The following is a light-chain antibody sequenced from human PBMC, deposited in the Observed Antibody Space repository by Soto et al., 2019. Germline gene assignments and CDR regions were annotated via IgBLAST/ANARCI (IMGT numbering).Light chain of an antibody. CDR1: SSNIGSNY. CDR3: GTWDSSLSAGV. J-gene: IGLJ3*02. V-gene: IGLV1-51*01. Sequence: QSVLTQPPSVSAAPGQKVTISCSGSSSNIGSNYASWYQQLPGTAPKLLIYDNNKRPSGIPDRFSGSKSGTSATLDITGLQTGDEADYYCGTWDSSLSAGVFGGGTKVTVL. CDR2: DNN.